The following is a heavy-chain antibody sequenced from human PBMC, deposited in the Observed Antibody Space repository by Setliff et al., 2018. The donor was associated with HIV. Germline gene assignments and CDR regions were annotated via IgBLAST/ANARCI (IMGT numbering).Heavy chain of an antibody. CDR3: ARDSGYSFGFNYFDY. V-gene: IGHV4-34*01. CDR2: INHSGST. Sequence: SETLSLTCAVYGGSFSNYYWSWIRQPPGKGLEWIGEINHSGSTNYNPSLKSRVTISLDMSKNQFSLRLSSVTAADTAVYYCARDSGYSFGFNYFDYWGQGTLVTVSS. J-gene: IGHJ4*02. CDR1: GGSFSNYY. D-gene: IGHD5-18*01.